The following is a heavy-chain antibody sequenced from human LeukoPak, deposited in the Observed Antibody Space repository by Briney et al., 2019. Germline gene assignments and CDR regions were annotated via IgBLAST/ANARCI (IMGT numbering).Heavy chain of an antibody. CDR1: GGTFSSYA. Sequence: SVKVSCKASGGTFSSYAISWVRQAPGQGLEWMGRIIPIFGTANYAQKFQGRVTITTDESTSTAYMELSSLRSEDTAVYYCARALYCGGDCYSGGFYYYYYYMDVWGKGTTVTVSS. J-gene: IGHJ6*03. CDR3: ARALYCGGDCYSGGFYYYYYYMDV. CDR2: IIPIFGTA. V-gene: IGHV1-69*05. D-gene: IGHD2-21*02.